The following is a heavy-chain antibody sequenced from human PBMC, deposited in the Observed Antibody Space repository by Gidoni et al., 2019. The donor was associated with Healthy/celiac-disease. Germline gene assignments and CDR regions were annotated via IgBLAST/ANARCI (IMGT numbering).Heavy chain of an antibody. Sequence: EVQLVESGGGLVQPGGSLKLSCAASGFTFSGSAMHLVRYASGKGLEGVVRIRSKANSYATAYAASVQGRFTISRDDSKNTAYLQMNSLKTEDTAVYYCTCGYGGNLNFDYWGQGTLVTVSS. V-gene: IGHV3-73*02. J-gene: IGHJ4*02. CDR1: GFTFSGSA. CDR3: TCGYGGNLNFDY. CDR2: IRSKANSYAT. D-gene: IGHD2-15*01.